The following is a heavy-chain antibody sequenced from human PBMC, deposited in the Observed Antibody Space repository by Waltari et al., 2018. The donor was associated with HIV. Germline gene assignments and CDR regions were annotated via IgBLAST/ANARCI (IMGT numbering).Heavy chain of an antibody. J-gene: IGHJ6*02. Sequence: EVQLVESGGGLVQPGGSPRLSCAVSGFPFDKYAMPWVRQVPGKGLEWVSGFSLDSDRIDYADSVKGRFTVSRDNAKNSLYLQMNSLRVEDTALYYCGKDLTPGGLDVWGQGTTVIVSS. CDR1: GFPFDKYA. V-gene: IGHV3-9*01. CDR3: GKDLTPGGLDV. CDR2: FSLDSDRI.